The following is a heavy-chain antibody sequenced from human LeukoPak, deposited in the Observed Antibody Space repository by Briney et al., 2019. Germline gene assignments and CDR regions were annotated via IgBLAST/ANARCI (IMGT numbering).Heavy chain of an antibody. D-gene: IGHD3-9*01. V-gene: IGHV4-39*07. CDR1: GDSISRSSYL. Sequence: PSETLSLTCTVSGDSISRSSYLCGRVRQPPGKGLEWIVSIYYSGSTYHHPSLKSRVTISVDTSKNQFSLKLSSVTAADTAVYYCARFPYYYDILTGRGALIGAFDIWGQGTMVTVSS. CDR3: ARFPYYYDILTGRGALIGAFDI. J-gene: IGHJ3*02. CDR2: IYYSGST.